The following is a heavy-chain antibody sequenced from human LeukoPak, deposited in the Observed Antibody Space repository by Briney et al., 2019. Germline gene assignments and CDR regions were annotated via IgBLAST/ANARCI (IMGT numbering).Heavy chain of an antibody. CDR2: INPKNGAT. Sequence: ASVKVSCKPSGYTFTGFYIHWVWQAPGQGLQWMGWINPKNGATKYSQSFRGRVTMTRDTSIDTAYMELSSLTSDDTAIYYCARPTHRLTVTTAIDYWGQGTLVTVSS. J-gene: IGHJ4*02. D-gene: IGHD4-17*01. V-gene: IGHV1-2*02. CDR3: ARPTHRLTVTTAIDY. CDR1: GYTFTGFY.